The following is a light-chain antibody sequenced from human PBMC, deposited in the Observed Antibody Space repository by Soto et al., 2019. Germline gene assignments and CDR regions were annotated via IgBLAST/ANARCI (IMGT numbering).Light chain of an antibody. Sequence: QSALTQPPSASGSPGQSVTISCTGTSSDVGGYNYVSWYQQHPGKAPKLMIYEVSKRPSGVPDRFSGSKSSNTASLTVSGLQAEDEADYCCSSYAGSNNLGVFGGGTKLTVL. CDR2: EVS. J-gene: IGLJ3*02. CDR1: SSDVGGYNY. V-gene: IGLV2-8*01. CDR3: SSYAGSNNLGV.